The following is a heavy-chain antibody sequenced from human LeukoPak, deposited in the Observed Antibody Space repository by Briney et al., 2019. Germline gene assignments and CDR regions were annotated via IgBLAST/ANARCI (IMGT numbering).Heavy chain of an antibody. CDR3: ARDEVVALDAFDI. D-gene: IGHD2-15*01. J-gene: IGHJ3*02. CDR2: IETSRSYT. Sequence: GGSLRLSCAASEFSISDYYMSWVRQAPGKGLEWVSYIETSRSYTNYADSVKGRFTISRDNAKNSLYLQMNSLRAGDTAVYYCARDEVVALDAFDIWGQGTMVTVSS. CDR1: EFSISDYY. V-gene: IGHV3-11*05.